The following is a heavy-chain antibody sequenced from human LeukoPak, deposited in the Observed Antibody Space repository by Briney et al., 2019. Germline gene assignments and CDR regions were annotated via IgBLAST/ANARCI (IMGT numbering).Heavy chain of an antibody. CDR2: IYYSGST. D-gene: IGHD4-17*01. V-gene: IGHV4-59*01. J-gene: IGHJ5*02. Sequence: PSETLSLTCTVSGGSISSYYWSWIRQPPGKGLEWIGYIYYSGSTNYNPSLKSRVTISVDTSKNQFSLKLSSVTAADTAVYYCARVRYDYGDYWFDPWGQGTLVTVSS. CDR3: ARVRYDYGDYWFDP. CDR1: GGSISSYY.